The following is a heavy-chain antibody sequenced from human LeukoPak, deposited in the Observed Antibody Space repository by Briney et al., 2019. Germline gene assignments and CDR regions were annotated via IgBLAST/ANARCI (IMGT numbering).Heavy chain of an antibody. D-gene: IGHD3-22*01. J-gene: IGHJ4*02. Sequence: SETLSLTCTVSGGSISSYYWSWILQPPGKGLEWIGYIYYSGSTNYNPSLKSRVTISVDTSKNQFSLKLSSVTAADTAVYYCARRYYDSSGYYSSGYFDYWGQGTLVTVSS. CDR3: ARRYYDSSGYYSSGYFDY. CDR1: GGSISSYY. V-gene: IGHV4-59*08. CDR2: IYYSGST.